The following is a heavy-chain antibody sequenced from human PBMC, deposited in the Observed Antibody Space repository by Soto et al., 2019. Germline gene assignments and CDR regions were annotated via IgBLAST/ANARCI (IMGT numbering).Heavy chain of an antibody. CDR2: ISGSGGST. D-gene: IGHD2-2*01. V-gene: IGHV3-23*01. Sequence: KGLEWVSAISGSGGSTYYADSVKGRFTISRDNSKNTLYLQMNSLRAEDTAVYYCLVLYCSSTSCYGRYYFDYWGQGTLVTVSS. J-gene: IGHJ4*02. CDR3: LVLYCSSTSCYGRYYFDY.